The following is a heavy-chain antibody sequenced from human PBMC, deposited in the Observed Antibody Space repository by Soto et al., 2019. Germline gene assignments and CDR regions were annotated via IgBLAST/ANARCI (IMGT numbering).Heavy chain of an antibody. CDR2: IIPIFGTA. CDR1: GGTFSSYA. D-gene: IGHD3-16*01. CDR3: ARGGAGVTTFGAFDP. V-gene: IGHV1-69*13. Sequence: SVKVYCKASGGTFSSYAISWVRQAPGQGLEWMGGIIPIFGTANYAQKFQGRVTITADESTSTAYMELSSLRSEDTAVYYCARGGAGVTTFGAFDPWGKGSLVPVSS. J-gene: IGHJ5*02.